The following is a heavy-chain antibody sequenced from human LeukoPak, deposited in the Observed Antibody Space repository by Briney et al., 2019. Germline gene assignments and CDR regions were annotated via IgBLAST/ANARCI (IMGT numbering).Heavy chain of an antibody. Sequence: GGSLRLSCAASGFTFNTYWMHWVRQAPGKGLVWVSRINGDGSSTNYADSVKGRFTISRDNAKNTLYLQMNSPRAEDTAVYYCARAYYYDSSGYYAFDYWGQGTLVTVSS. V-gene: IGHV3-74*01. J-gene: IGHJ4*02. D-gene: IGHD3-22*01. CDR1: GFTFNTYW. CDR3: ARAYYYDSSGYYAFDY. CDR2: INGDGSST.